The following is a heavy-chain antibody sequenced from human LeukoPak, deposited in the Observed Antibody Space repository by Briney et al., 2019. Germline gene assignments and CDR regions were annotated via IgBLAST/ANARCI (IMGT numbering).Heavy chain of an antibody. Sequence: VASVKDSFKASGYTFTTYYMHWVRQAPGQEVAWMGRISGLNGNTKYAENLQGRVTMTTDTSTTTAYMELRGLRSDDTAVYYCARGLGYCSTTTCYGELPGDYWSQGTLVTVSS. V-gene: IGHV1-18*04. CDR3: ARGLGYCSTTTCYGELPGDY. CDR2: ISGLNGNT. CDR1: GYTFTTYY. D-gene: IGHD2-2*01. J-gene: IGHJ4*02.